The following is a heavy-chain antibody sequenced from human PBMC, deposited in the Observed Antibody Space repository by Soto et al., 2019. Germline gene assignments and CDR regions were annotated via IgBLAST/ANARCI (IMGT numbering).Heavy chain of an antibody. D-gene: IGHD3-22*01. V-gene: IGHV1-8*01. CDR2: MNPNSCNT. CDR1: GYTFTSYD. CDR3: ARAPYDNSGYYYASYYDYGMDV. J-gene: IGHJ6*04. Sequence: QVQLVQSGAEVKKPGASVKVSCKASGYTFTSYDINWVRQATGQGLEWMGWMNPNSCNTGYAQKFQDRVTMTRNTSISTAYMELNSLRSEDTAVYYCARAPYDNSGYYYASYYDYGMDVWGEGATVSVSS.